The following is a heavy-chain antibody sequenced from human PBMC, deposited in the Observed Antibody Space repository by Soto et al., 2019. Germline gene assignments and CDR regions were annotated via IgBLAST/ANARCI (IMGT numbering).Heavy chain of an antibody. CDR3: ARLGGDLTGYLWFDP. CDR2: ISAYNGNT. D-gene: IGHD3-9*01. CDR1: GYTFTSYG. Sequence: ASVKVSCKASGYTFTSYGISWVRHAPGQGLEWMGWISAYNGNTNYAQKLQGRVTMTTDTSTSTAYMELRSLRSDDTAVYYCARLGGDLTGYLWFDPWGQGTLVTVSS. J-gene: IGHJ5*02. V-gene: IGHV1-18*04.